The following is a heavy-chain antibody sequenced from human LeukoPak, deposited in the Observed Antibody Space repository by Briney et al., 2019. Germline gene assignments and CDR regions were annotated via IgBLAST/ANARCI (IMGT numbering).Heavy chain of an antibody. V-gene: IGHV1-18*01. CDR3: ARGDIDGSGYRLNWFDP. CDR1: GFPFRSYG. Sequence: ASVKVSCKASGFPFRSYGIIWVRQAPGQGLEWMGWISANNGDTNYVQKFRGRGTMTTDTSRNTAYMELRSLRSDDTAVYYCARGDIDGSGYRLNWFDPWGQGTLVTVSS. CDR2: ISANNGDT. D-gene: IGHD3-22*01. J-gene: IGHJ5*02.